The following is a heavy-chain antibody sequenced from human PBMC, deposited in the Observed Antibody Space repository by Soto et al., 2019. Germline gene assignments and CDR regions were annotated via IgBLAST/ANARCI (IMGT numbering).Heavy chain of an antibody. CDR1: GGTFSTYG. V-gene: IGHV1-46*01. Sequence: ASVKVSCKASGGTFSTYGINWVRQAPGQRLEWMGIINPSGGSTSYAQKFQGRVTMTRDTSTSNVYMELSSLRSEDTAVYYCARGCSSTSCPYYYYYGRDVWGERTTVSVPS. D-gene: IGHD2-2*01. CDR2: INPSGGST. CDR3: ARGCSSTSCPYYYYYGRDV. J-gene: IGHJ6*04.